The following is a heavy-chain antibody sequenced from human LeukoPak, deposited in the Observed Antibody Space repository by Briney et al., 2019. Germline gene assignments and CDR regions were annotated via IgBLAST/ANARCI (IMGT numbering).Heavy chain of an antibody. D-gene: IGHD6-6*01. V-gene: IGHV3-23*01. CDR2: ISGSGGST. J-gene: IGHJ4*02. CDR1: GFTLSSYA. CDR3: AKGESIAARKNYFDY. Sequence: GSLRLSCAASGFTLSSYAMSWVRQAPGKGLEWVSAISGSGGSTYYADSVKGRFTISRDNSKNTLYLQVNSLRAEDTAVYYCAKGESIAARKNYFDYWGQGTLVTVSS.